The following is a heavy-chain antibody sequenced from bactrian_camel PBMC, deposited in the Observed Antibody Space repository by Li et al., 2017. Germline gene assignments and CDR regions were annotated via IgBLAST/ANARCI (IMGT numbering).Heavy chain of an antibody. D-gene: IGHD5*01. CDR3: AAIVDDYGLGLSPPCAGREEETSEYNV. J-gene: IGHJ4*01. CDR1: GITFDDSS. V-gene: IGHV3S60*01. Sequence: HVQLVESGGGLVQPGGSLRLSCAASGITFDDSSMGWLRQAPGKECELLSHTSVDGSTHYADSVKDRFTVSQANAKNSSYLQMDNLKPEDSAVYYCAAIVDDYGLGLSPPCAGREEETSEYNVWGQGTQVTVS. CDR2: TSVDGST.